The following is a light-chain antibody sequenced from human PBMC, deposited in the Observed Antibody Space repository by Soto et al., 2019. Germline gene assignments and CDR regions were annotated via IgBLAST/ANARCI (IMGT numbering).Light chain of an antibody. Sequence: DIQMTQSPSTLSASVGDRVTITCRASESISRWLAWFQQKPGKAPNLLIYDASILQSGVPSRFSGSGSGTDLTLTISSLQPEDFVTYYCQQYNDYSTFGQGTRVEIK. V-gene: IGKV1-5*01. CDR1: ESISRW. J-gene: IGKJ1*01. CDR3: QQYNDYST. CDR2: DAS.